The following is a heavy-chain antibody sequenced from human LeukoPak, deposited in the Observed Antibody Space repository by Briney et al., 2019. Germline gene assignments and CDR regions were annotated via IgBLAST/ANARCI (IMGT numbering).Heavy chain of an antibody. V-gene: IGHV1-2*02. CDR1: GYTFTGYY. D-gene: IGHD2-2*01. CDR2: INPNSDDT. J-gene: IGHJ4*02. CDR3: ASGDQHHQLPY. Sequence: ASVNVSCKASGYTFTGYYMHWVRQAPGQGLEWMGWINPNSDDTNYAQKFQGRVTMTRDTSISTAYMELSRLRSDDTAVYYCASGDQHHQLPYWGQGTLVTVSS.